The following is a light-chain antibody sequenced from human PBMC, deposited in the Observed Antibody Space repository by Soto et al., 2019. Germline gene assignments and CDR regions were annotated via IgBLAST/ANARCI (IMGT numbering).Light chain of an antibody. V-gene: IGKV3-11*01. Sequence: IVLTQSRATLSLSAGEKATLXCRASQSVCRYLAWDQQSPGQAPSLLIXDPSNRATGVQARLSGGGSGKDFTLNISSLEPEDFAVYYCKQRNDWRRGTFGQGTRLEIK. CDR3: KQRNDWRRGT. J-gene: IGKJ5*01. CDR1: QSVCRY. CDR2: DPS.